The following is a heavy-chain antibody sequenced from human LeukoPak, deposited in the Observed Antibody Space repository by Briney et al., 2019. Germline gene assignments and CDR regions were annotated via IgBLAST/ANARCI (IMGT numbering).Heavy chain of an antibody. CDR1: GGSISSSSYY. V-gene: IGHV4-39*01. CDR2: IYYSGST. CDR3: ARHPRITIFGVVTHPDY. D-gene: IGHD3-3*01. Sequence: SETLSLTCTVSGGSISSSSYYWGWIRQPPGKGLEWIGSIYYSGSTYYNPSLKSRVTISVDTSKNQFSLKLSFVTAADTAVYYCARHPRITIFGVVTHPDYWGQGTLVTVSS. J-gene: IGHJ4*02.